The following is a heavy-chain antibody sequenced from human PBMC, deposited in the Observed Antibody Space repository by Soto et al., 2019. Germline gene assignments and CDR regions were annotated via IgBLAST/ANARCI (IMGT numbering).Heavy chain of an antibody. D-gene: IGHD3-22*01. V-gene: IGHV3-30*18. CDR1: GFTFSSYG. Sequence: ESGGGVVQPGRSLRLSCAASGFTFSSYGMHWVRQAPGKGLEWVAVISYDGSNKYYADSVKGRFTISRDNSKNTLYLQMNSLRAEDTAVYYSAKDHLITMIVVAYGMDVWGQGTTVTVSS. J-gene: IGHJ6*02. CDR3: AKDHLITMIVVAYGMDV. CDR2: ISYDGSNK.